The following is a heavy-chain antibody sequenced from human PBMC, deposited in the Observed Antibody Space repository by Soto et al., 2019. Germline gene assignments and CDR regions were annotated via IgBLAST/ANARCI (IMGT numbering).Heavy chain of an antibody. J-gene: IGHJ4*02. V-gene: IGHV3-23*01. CDR2: SSGPGVNA. CDR1: GFAFSTFA. CDR3: ANVLG. Sequence: EVQLLESGGGLVQPGGPLSLPCEGSGFAFSTFAMNWVRQAPGKGLEWVSASSGPGVNAYYVDSVRGRFTVSRDNSKNTVFFQMNSLRAEDTAVYYCANVLGWGQGTLVTVSS. D-gene: IGHD2-8*01.